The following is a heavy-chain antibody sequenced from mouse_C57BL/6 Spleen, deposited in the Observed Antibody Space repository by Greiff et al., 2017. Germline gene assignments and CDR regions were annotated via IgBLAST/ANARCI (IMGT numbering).Heavy chain of an antibody. CDR1: GYTFTSYW. V-gene: IGHV1-52*01. CDR2: IDPSDSET. CDR3: ARKRKGTAQASFDY. J-gene: IGHJ2*01. Sequence: VQLQQSGAELVRPGSSVKLSCKASGYTFTSYWMHWVKQRPIQGLEWIGNIDPSDSETHYNQKFKDKATLTVDKSSSTAYMQLSSLTSEDSAVYYCARKRKGTAQASFDYWGQGTTLTVSS. D-gene: IGHD3-2*02.